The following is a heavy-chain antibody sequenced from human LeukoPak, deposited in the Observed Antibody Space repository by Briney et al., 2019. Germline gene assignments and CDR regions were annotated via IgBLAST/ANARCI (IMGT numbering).Heavy chain of an antibody. CDR1: GGTFSSYA. CDR2: IIPIFGTA. J-gene: IGHJ4*02. Sequence: SVNVSCKASGGTFSSYAISWVRQAPGQGLEWMGGIIPIFGTANYAQKFQGRVTITADESTSTAYMELSSLRSEDTAVYYCARSDCSGGSCYEFDYWGQGTLVTVSS. CDR3: ARSDCSGGSCYEFDY. V-gene: IGHV1-69*13. D-gene: IGHD2-15*01.